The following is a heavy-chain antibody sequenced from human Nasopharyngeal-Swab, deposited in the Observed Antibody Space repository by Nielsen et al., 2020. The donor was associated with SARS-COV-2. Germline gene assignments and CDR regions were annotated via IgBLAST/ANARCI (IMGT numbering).Heavy chain of an antibody. Sequence: SVQVSCKASGGIFISYSISCVRQAPGQGLEWMGSIIPILGIANYAQKFQGRVTITANKSTSTAYMGLSSLRSEDTAVYYCAEERMLAGTPFDYWGQGTLVTVSS. CDR3: AEERMLAGTPFDY. V-gene: IGHV1-69*02. J-gene: IGHJ4*02. CDR1: GGIFISYS. CDR2: IIPILGIA. D-gene: IGHD1-1*01.